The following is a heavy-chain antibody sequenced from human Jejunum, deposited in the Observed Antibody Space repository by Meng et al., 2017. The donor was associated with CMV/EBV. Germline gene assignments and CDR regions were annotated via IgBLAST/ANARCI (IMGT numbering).Heavy chain of an antibody. CDR3: AKDVGY. CDR2: IEHDGSNK. CDR1: GFSFSDYG. Sequence: QVQMVESGGGVVQRGGSLRLSCAASGFSFSDYGIHWVRQAPGKGLEWVAFIEHDGSNKFYGDSVQGRFTISRDNSKNTLYLQMNSLRADDTAVYYCAKDVGYWGQGTLVTVSS. D-gene: IGHD1-26*01. J-gene: IGHJ4*02. V-gene: IGHV3-30*02.